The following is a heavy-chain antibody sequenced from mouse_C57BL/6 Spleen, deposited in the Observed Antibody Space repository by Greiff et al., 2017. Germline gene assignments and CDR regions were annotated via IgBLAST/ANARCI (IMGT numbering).Heavy chain of an antibody. CDR2: INYDGSST. D-gene: IGHD2-12*01. V-gene: IGHV5-16*01. CDR1: GFTFSDYY. CDR3: ARDSYNYAMDY. J-gene: IGHJ4*01. Sequence: EVNLVESEGGLVQPGSSMKLSCTASGFTFSDYYMAWVRQVPEKGLEWVANINYDGSSTYYLDSLKSRFIISSDNAKNILYLLMSSLKSEDTATYYCARDSYNYAMDYWGQGTSVTVSS.